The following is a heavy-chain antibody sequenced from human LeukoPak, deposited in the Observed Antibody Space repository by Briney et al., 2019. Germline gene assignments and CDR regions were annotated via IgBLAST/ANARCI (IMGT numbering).Heavy chain of an antibody. CDR3: ARGPGGYDILTGYYYTKYYFDY. Sequence: SETLSLTCAVYGGSFSGYYWSWLRQPPGKGLEWVGEINHSGSTNYNPSLKSRVTISVDTSKNQFSLKLSSVTAADTAVYYCARGPGGYDILTGYYYTKYYFDYWGQGTLVTVSS. CDR1: GGSFSGYY. D-gene: IGHD3-9*01. J-gene: IGHJ4*02. CDR2: INHSGST. V-gene: IGHV4-34*01.